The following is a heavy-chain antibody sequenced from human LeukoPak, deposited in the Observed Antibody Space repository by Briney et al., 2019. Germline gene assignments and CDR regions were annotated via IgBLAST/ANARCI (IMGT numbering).Heavy chain of an antibody. J-gene: IGHJ4*02. CDR2: IIPIFGTA. D-gene: IGHD3-22*01. V-gene: IGHV1-69*13. CDR3: ARARYYYDSSGYYSDRYYFDY. Sequence: ASVKVSCEASGGTFSSYAISWVRQAPGQGLEWMGGIIPIFGTANYAQKFQGRVTITADESTSTAYMELSSLRSEDTAVYYCARARYYYDSSGYYSDRYYFDYWGQETLVTVSS. CDR1: GGTFSSYA.